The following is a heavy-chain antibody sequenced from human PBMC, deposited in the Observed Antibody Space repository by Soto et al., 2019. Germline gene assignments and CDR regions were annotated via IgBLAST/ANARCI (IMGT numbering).Heavy chain of an antibody. CDR3: ARDPASSAYCGGDCDY. J-gene: IGHJ4*02. CDR1: GYTFTHYG. CDR2: INPSGGST. V-gene: IGHV1-46*01. Sequence: ASVKVSCKASGYTFTHYGFTWVRQAPGQGLEWMGIINPSGGSTSYAQKFQGRVTMTRDTSTSTVYMELSSLRSEDTAVYYCARDPASSAYCGGDCDYWGQGTLVTVSS. D-gene: IGHD2-21*01.